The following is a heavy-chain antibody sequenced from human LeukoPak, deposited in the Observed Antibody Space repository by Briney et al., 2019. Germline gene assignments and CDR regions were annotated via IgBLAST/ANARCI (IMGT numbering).Heavy chain of an antibody. CDR2: IIPIFGTA. V-gene: IGHV1-69*05. CDR1: GGTFSSYT. J-gene: IGHJ6*03. D-gene: IGHD4-23*01. CDR3: AGSPMVVTLRYYYYMDV. Sequence: ASVKVSCKASGGTFSSYTIGWVRQAPGQGLEWMGGIIPIFGTANYAQKFQGRVTITTDESTSTAYMELSSLRSEDTAVYYCAGSPMVVTLRYYYYMDVWGKGTTVTVSS.